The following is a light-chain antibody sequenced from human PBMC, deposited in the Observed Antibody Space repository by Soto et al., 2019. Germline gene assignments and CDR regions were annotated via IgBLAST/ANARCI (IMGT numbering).Light chain of an antibody. Sequence: EIVLTQSPGTLSLSPGERATLSCRASQSVNKNYLAWYQQKPGQAPRLYISGASTRATGIPDRFSGSGSGTDFTLTISRLEPEDFAVYYCQQYGSTPLTFGGGTKVEIK. V-gene: IGKV3-20*01. CDR3: QQYGSTPLT. CDR2: GAS. CDR1: QSVNKNY. J-gene: IGKJ4*01.